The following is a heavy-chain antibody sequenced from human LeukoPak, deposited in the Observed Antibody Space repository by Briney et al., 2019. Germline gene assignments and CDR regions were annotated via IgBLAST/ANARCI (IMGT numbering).Heavy chain of an antibody. D-gene: IGHD6-13*01. CDR3: ARLYSSTWEGYFLH. J-gene: IGHJ1*01. Sequence: PSETLSLTCTVSGGSISSYYWSWIRQPPGKGLEWTGCIYYSGSTNYNPSLKSRVTISVDTSKNQFSLKLSSVTAADTAVYYCARLYSSTWEGYFLHWGQGTLVTVSS. CDR2: IYYSGST. V-gene: IGHV4-59*01. CDR1: GGSISSYY.